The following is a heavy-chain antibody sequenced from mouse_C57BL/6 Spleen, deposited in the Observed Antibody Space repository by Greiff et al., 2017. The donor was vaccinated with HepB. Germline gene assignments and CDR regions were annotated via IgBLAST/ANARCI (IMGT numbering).Heavy chain of an antibody. Sequence: VQLQQSGAELVKPGASVKISCKASGYAFSSYWMNWVKQRPGKGLEWIGQIYPGDGDTNYNGKFKGKATLTADKSSSTAYMQLSSLTSEDSAVYFCARLAVVATGDWYVDVWGTGTTVTVSS. CDR2: IYPGDGDT. D-gene: IGHD1-1*01. CDR1: GYAFSSYW. CDR3: ARLAVVATGDWYVDV. V-gene: IGHV1-80*01. J-gene: IGHJ1*03.